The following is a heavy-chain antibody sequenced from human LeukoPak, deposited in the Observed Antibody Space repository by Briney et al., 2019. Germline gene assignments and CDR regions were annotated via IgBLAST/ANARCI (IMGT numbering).Heavy chain of an antibody. V-gene: IGHV2-5*01. CDR3: AHTPGSGSYYFSGGHFDY. CDR1: GFSLSTSGVG. Sequence: SGPTLVNPTQTLTLTCTFSGFSLSTSGVGVGWIRQPPGKALEWLALIYWNDDKRYSPSLKSRLTITKDTSKNQVVLTMTNMDPVDTATYYCAHTPGSGSYYFSGGHFDYWGQGTLVTVSS. J-gene: IGHJ4*02. D-gene: IGHD3-10*01. CDR2: IYWNDDK.